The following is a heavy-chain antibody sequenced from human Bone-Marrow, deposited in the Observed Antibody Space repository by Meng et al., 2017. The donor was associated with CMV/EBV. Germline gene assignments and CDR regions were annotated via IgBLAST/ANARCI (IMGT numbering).Heavy chain of an antibody. CDR3: PRCVYESDDY. V-gene: IGHV1-18*01. J-gene: IGHJ4*01. D-gene: IGHD5/OR15-5a*01. Sequence: QGQLVQSGAVVKKPGASLKVACNALRYTLTSDGFRCVRQAPGQGLEWMGWINRYSGNTDYAQKFQGRVTMTTDTSTSTFFLELTSRQTDDTAVYYAPRCVYESDDYRGHRTLVTVSS. CDR1: RYTLTSDG. CDR2: INRYSGNT.